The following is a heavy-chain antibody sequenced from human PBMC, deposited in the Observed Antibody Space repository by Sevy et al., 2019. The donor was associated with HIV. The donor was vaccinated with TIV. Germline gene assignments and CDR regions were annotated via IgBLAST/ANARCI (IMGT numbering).Heavy chain of an antibody. Sequence: ASVKVSCKASGYTFTGYYMHWVRQAPGQGLEWMGRINPNSGGTNYAQKFQGRVTMTRDTSISTAYMELSRLRSDDTAVYYCARGGSFNYDFWSGYLGASSYGMDVWGQGTTVTVSS. CDR2: INPNSGGT. CDR1: GYTFTGYY. D-gene: IGHD3-3*01. J-gene: IGHJ6*02. CDR3: ARGGSFNYDFWSGYLGASSYGMDV. V-gene: IGHV1-2*06.